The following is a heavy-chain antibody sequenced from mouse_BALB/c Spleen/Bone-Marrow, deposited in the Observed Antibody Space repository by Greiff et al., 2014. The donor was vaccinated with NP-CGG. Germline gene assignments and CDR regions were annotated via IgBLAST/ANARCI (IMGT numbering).Heavy chain of an antibody. CDR2: INPHSSTI. V-gene: IGHV4-1*02. CDR1: GFDFSRYW. Sequence: VQLQQPGGGLVQPGGSLKLSCAASGFDFSRYWTSWVRQAPGKGLEWIGEINPHSSTINYTPSLKDKFIISRDNAKNTLYLQMSKVRSEDTALYYCARLNYYGNLFVWGAGTTVTVSS. J-gene: IGHJ1*01. CDR3: ARLNYYGNLFV. D-gene: IGHD1-1*01.